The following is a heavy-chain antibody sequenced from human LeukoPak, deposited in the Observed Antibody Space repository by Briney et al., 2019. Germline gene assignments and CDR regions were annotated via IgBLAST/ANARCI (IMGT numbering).Heavy chain of an antibody. CDR1: GFTFRNYW. D-gene: IGHD5-18*01. Sequence: GGSLRLSCAASGFTFRNYWIHWVRQAPGKGLVWISRIDNDGSDTIYADSVKGRSTISRDNAKNTLYLQMNSLRAEDTAVYYCARGGYHHGFDIWGQGTMVTVSS. CDR3: ARGGYHHGFDI. V-gene: IGHV3-74*01. CDR2: IDNDGSDT. J-gene: IGHJ3*02.